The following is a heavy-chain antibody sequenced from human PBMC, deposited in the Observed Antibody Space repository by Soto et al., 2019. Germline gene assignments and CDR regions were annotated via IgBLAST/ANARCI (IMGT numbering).Heavy chain of an antibody. CDR1: GGSISTYY. V-gene: IGHV4-59*01. CDR3: ARLGAYYQSLYP. Sequence: PSETLSLTCTVSGGSISTYYWSWIRQPPGKGLEWIGYIYYSGSTNYSPSLKSRVTISVDTSKNQFSLKLSSVAAADTAVYYCARLGAYYQSLYPWGPGTLVTVSS. CDR2: IYYSGST. J-gene: IGHJ5*02. D-gene: IGHD2-21*01.